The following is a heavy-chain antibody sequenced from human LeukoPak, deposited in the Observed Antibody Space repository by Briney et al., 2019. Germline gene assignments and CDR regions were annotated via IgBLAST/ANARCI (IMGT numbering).Heavy chain of an antibody. J-gene: IGHJ5*02. CDR1: GYTFINYG. D-gene: IGHD3-16*01. CDR3: ARGRFRRGLRLDWYDP. V-gene: IGHV1-18*01. CDR2: ISAYNGNT. Sequence: ASVKVSCKSSGYTFINYGISWVRQAPGQGLEWMGWISAYNGNTDYAQKFQGRVIMTKDTITNTVHMELTSLGPDDTAVYYCARGRFRRGLRLDWYDPWGQGTLVTVSS.